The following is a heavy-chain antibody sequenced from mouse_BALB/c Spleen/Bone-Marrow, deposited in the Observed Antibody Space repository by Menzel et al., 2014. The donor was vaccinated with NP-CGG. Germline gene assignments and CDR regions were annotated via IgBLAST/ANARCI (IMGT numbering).Heavy chain of an antibody. CDR2: ISSGSNTI. J-gene: IGHJ3*01. V-gene: IGHV5-12-1*01. CDR1: GFAFSSYD. CDR3: ARRGTMITAGPFAY. Sequence: EVKLVESGGGLVKPGGSLKLSCAASGFAFSSYDMSWVRQTPEKRLEWVAYISSGSNTIYYEDTVKGRFAISRDNPKNTLSLQVTSLRSEDTAMYYCARRGTMITAGPFAYWGQGTLVTVSA. D-gene: IGHD2-4*01.